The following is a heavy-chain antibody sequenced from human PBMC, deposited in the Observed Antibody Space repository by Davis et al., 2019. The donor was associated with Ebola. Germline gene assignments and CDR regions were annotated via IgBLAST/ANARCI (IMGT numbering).Heavy chain of an antibody. D-gene: IGHD3-10*02. CDR3: ARGYYVWGDYYYYGMDV. Sequence: GESLKISCAASGFTFSSYWMSWVRQAPGKGLEWVANIKQDGSEKYYVDSVKGRFTISRDNAKNSLYLQMNSLRAEDTAVYYCARGYYVWGDYYYYGMDVWGQGTTVTVSS. CDR1: GFTFSSYW. V-gene: IGHV3-7*03. CDR2: IKQDGSEK. J-gene: IGHJ6*02.